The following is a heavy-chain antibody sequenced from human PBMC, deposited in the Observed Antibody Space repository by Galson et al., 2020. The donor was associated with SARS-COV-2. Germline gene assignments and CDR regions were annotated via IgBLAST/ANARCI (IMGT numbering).Heavy chain of an antibody. CDR1: GFTFSSYG. Sequence: GGSLRLSCAASGFTFSSYGMHWVRQAPGKGLEWEAVISYDGSNKYYADSVKGRFTISRDNSKNTLYLQMNSLGAEDTAVYYCAKADILTGLGDLFDYWGQGTLVTVSS. D-gene: IGHD3-9*01. CDR3: AKADILTGLGDLFDY. CDR2: ISYDGSNK. J-gene: IGHJ4*02. V-gene: IGHV3-30*18.